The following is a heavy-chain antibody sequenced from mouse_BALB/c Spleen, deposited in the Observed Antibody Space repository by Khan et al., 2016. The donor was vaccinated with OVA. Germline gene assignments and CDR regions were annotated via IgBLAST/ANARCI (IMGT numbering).Heavy chain of an antibody. J-gene: IGHJ3*01. CDR3: AKNYASWFAY. V-gene: IGHV1-77*01. CDR2: IYPGSGSN. Sequence: QVQLQQSGPELVKPGASVKMSCKASGYTFTDYVINWVKQRTGQGLEWIGEIYPGSGSNYYNEKFKGKATLTADKSSNTAYMQLSSLTSYDSAVYFCAKNYASWFAYWGQGTLVTVSA. CDR1: GYTFTDYV. D-gene: IGHD1-1*02.